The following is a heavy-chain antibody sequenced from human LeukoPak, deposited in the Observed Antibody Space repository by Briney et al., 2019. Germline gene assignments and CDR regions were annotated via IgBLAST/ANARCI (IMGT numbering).Heavy chain of an antibody. Sequence: ASVKVSCKASGYTFTNCGIIWVRQAPGQGLEWMGWISPYNGKTNYAQKLQGRVILTTDTSTTTTYMELRSLRFDDTAIYYCARSHSGSLRAPFDYWGQGTLVTVSS. J-gene: IGHJ4*02. D-gene: IGHD5-12*01. V-gene: IGHV1-18*01. CDR1: GYTFTNCG. CDR2: ISPYNGKT. CDR3: ARSHSGSLRAPFDY.